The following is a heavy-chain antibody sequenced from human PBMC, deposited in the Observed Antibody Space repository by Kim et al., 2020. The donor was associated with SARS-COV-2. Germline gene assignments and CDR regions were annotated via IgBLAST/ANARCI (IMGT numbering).Heavy chain of an antibody. D-gene: IGHD6-13*01. CDR1: GYSFSSYW. Sequence: GESLKISCKGSGYSFSSYWIGWVRQMPGKGLEWVGIIYPGDSDTRYSPSFQGQVTISVDKYLNTAYLQWSSLKASDTAMYFCARNLIHTSTWYFFDYWGQ. CDR3: ARNLIHTSTWYFFDY. CDR2: IYPGDSDT. J-gene: IGHJ4*02. V-gene: IGHV5-51*01.